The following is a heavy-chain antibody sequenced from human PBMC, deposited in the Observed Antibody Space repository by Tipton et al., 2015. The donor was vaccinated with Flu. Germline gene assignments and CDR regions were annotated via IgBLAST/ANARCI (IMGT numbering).Heavy chain of an antibody. CDR3: ARENTSYYPSGMDV. D-gene: IGHD1-26*01. V-gene: IGHV4-31*03. Sequence: TLSLTCTVSGGPISSGGYYWSWIRQHPGKGLEWIGYIYYSGSTYYNPSLKSRVTISVDTSKNQFSLKLSSVTAADTAVYYCARENTSYYPSGMDVWGQGTTVTVSS. CDR2: IYYSGST. CDR1: GGPISSGGYY. J-gene: IGHJ6*02.